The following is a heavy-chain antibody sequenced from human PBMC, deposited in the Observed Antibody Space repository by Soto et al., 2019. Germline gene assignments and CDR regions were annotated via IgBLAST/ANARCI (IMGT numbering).Heavy chain of an antibody. V-gene: IGHV6-1*01. Sequence: SQTLSLTCAISGDSVSSNSAAWNWIRQSPSRGLEWLGRTYYRSKWYNDYAVSVKSRITINPDTSKNQFSLQLNSVTPEDTAVYYCARAGLPYYYGSGSYLGSPSYYYYGMDVWGQGTTVTVS. D-gene: IGHD3-10*01. CDR1: GDSVSSNSAA. CDR3: ARAGLPYYYGSGSYLGSPSYYYYGMDV. J-gene: IGHJ6*02. CDR2: TYYRSKWYN.